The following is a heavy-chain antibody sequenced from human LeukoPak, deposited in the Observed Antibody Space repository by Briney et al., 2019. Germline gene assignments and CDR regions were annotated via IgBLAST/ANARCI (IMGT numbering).Heavy chain of an antibody. CDR2: IYYSGFT. CDR3: ARGRSSSYYDAFDF. D-gene: IGHD3-22*01. Sequence: SETLSLTCTVSGGSISSYYWSWIRQPPGKGLEWIGYIYYSGFTNYNPSLKSRLTISVDTSKNQFSLKLSSVTAADTAVYYCARGRSSSYYDAFDFWGQGTMVTVSS. J-gene: IGHJ3*01. V-gene: IGHV4-59*01. CDR1: GGSISSYY.